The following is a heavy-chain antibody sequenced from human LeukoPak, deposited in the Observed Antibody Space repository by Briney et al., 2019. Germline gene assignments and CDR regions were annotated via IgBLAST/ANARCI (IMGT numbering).Heavy chain of an antibody. J-gene: IGHJ4*02. V-gene: IGHV3-48*03. CDR3: ASAYCGGDCYPH. D-gene: IGHD2-21*02. CDR1: GFTFSSYE. Sequence: GGSLRLSCAASGFTFSSYEMNWVRQAPGKGLEWVSYISSSGSTIYYADSVKGRFTISRGNAKNSLYLQMNSLRAEDTAVYYCASAYCGGDCYPHWGQGTLVTVSS. CDR2: ISSSGSTI.